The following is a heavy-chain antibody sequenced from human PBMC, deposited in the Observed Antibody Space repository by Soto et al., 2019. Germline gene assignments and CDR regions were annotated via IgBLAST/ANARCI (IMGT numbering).Heavy chain of an antibody. CDR1: GFTFSSYA. CDR2: ISYDGSNK. V-gene: IGHV3-30-3*01. CDR3: ARDGPACSGGSCYDSFDI. Sequence: QVQLVESGGGVVQPGRSLRLSCAASGFTFSSYAMHWVRQAPGKGLEWVAVISYDGSNKYYADSVKGRFTISRDNSKNTLYLQMNSLRAEDTAVYYCARDGPACSGGSCYDSFDIWCQGTMVTVSS. D-gene: IGHD2-15*01. J-gene: IGHJ3*02.